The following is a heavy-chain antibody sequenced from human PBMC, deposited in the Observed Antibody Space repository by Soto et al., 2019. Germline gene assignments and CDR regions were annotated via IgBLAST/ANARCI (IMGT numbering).Heavy chain of an antibody. Sequence: GGSLRLSCAASGFTFSSFGMHWVRQAPGKGLEWVAVIWYDGSYKYYADSVQGRFTISRDNSKNTLYLQMDSLRAEDTAVYYCVRDWGQTFSLDYWGQGPPVPVSS. D-gene: IGHD3-16*01. CDR3: VRDWGQTFSLDY. J-gene: IGHJ4*02. V-gene: IGHV3-33*08. CDR1: GFTFSSFG. CDR2: IWYDGSYK.